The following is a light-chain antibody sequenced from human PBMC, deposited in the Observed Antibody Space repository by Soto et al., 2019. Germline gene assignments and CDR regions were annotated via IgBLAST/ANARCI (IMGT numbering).Light chain of an antibody. CDR2: AIY. CDR1: QSVTGNY. Sequence: EIVLTQSPGTLSLSPGESAALSCRASQSVTGNYLGWNRQKPGQAPRLLMYAIYSRAAGIPDRFSGSGSGTDFTLTITRLEPEDSAVYYCQQHSISPWTFGQGTRVEV. J-gene: IGKJ1*01. V-gene: IGKV3-20*01. CDR3: QQHSISPWT.